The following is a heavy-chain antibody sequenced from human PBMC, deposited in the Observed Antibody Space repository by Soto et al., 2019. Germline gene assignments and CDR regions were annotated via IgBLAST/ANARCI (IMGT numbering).Heavy chain of an antibody. CDR3: ARDYYYGMDV. V-gene: IGHV6-1*01. CDR1: GDSVSSDSAA. Sequence: QVQLQQSGPGLVKPSQTLSLTCAISGDSVSSDSAAWNWIRQSPSRGLEWLGRTYYRSEWYNDYAVSMKSRIVSTPDTSKNQFSLQLNSVTPEDTAVYFCARDYYYGMDVWGQGTTVTVSS. CDR2: TYYRSEWYN. J-gene: IGHJ6*02.